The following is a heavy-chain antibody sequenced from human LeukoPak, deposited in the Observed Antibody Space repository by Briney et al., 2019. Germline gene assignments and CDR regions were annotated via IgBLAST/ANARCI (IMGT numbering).Heavy chain of an antibody. D-gene: IGHD6-13*01. CDR2: VSFDGSNK. J-gene: IGHJ6*02. Sequence: GGSLRPSCAASGFTFSIYAMHWVRQAPGKGLEWVAVVSFDGSNKYYADSVKGRFIISRDISKNTLYLQMNSLRAEDTALYYCARDSGQLAYHGMDVWGQGTTVTVSS. CDR3: ARDSGQLAYHGMDV. CDR1: GFTFSIYA. V-gene: IGHV3-30-3*01.